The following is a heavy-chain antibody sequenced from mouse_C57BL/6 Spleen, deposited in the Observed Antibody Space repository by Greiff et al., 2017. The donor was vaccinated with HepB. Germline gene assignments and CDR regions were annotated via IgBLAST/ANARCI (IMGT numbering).Heavy chain of an antibody. CDR3: ARWVPYYFDY. CDR1: GYTFTSYW. J-gene: IGHJ2*01. CDR2: IDPSDSYT. V-gene: IGHV1-59*01. Sequence: VQLQESGAELVRPGTSVKLSCKASGYTFTSYWMHWVKQRPGQGLEWIGVIDPSDSYTNYNQKFKGKATLTVDTSSSTAYMQLSSLTSEDSAVYYCARWVPYYFDYWGQGTTLTVSS.